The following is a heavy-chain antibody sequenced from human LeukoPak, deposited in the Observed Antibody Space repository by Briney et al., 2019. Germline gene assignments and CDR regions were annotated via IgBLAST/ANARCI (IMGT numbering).Heavy chain of an antibody. Sequence: ASVKVSCKASGGTFSSCAISWVRQAPGQGLEWMGRIIPILGIANYAQKFQGRVTITADKSTSTAYTELSSLRSEDTAVYYCARDLFYYDSSGEQKYWGQGTLVTVSS. CDR1: GGTFSSCA. CDR2: IIPILGIA. J-gene: IGHJ4*02. CDR3: ARDLFYYDSSGEQKY. V-gene: IGHV1-69*04. D-gene: IGHD3-22*01.